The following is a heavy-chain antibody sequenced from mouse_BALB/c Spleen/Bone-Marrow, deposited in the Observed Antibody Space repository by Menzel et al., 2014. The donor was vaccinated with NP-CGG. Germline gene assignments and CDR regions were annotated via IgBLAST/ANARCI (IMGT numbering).Heavy chain of an antibody. J-gene: IGHJ2*01. CDR1: GFTFSSFG. Sequence: EVQRVESGGGLVQPGGSRKLSCAASGFTFSSFGMHWVRQAPERGLEWVAYISSGSSTIFYADTVKGRFTISRDNPKNTLFLQMISLRSEDTAMYYCTRGGNWEDFDYWGQGTTLTVSS. V-gene: IGHV5-17*02. CDR2: ISSGSSTI. D-gene: IGHD4-1*01. CDR3: TRGGNWEDFDY.